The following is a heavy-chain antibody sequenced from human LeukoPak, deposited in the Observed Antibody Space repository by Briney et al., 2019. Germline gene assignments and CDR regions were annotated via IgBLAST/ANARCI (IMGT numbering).Heavy chain of an antibody. J-gene: IGHJ3*02. CDR1: GFTFSSYS. V-gene: IGHV3-48*01. Sequence: PGGSLRLSCAASGFTFSSYSMNWVRQDPGKGLEWVSYISSSSSTIYYADSVKGRFTISRDNAKNSLYLQMNSLRAEDTAVYYCARRIAAAGNDAFDIWGQGTMVTVSS. CDR3: ARRIAAAGNDAFDI. CDR2: ISSSSSTI. D-gene: IGHD6-13*01.